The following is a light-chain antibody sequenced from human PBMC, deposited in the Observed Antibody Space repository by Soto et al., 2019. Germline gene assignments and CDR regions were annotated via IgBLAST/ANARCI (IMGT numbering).Light chain of an antibody. V-gene: IGKV1-9*01. CDR1: RGISSY. J-gene: IGKJ5*01. CDR2: SAS. CDR3: QQLNSYPQT. Sequence: IQLTQSPSSLSASVEDRVTITCQASRGISSYLAWYQQKPGKAPKLLVYSASTLQSGVPSRFSGSGSGPDFTLTISSLQPEDSATYFCQQLNSYPQTFGQGTRLEIK.